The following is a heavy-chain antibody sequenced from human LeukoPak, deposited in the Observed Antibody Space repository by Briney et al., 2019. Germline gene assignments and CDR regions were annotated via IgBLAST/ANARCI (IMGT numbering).Heavy chain of an antibody. CDR3: ARGHQPPYYGMDV. CDR1: GGTFSGYT. J-gene: IGHJ6*02. V-gene: IGHV1-69*02. CDR2: IIPIFGIA. Sequence: ASVKVSCKASGGTFSGYTISWVRQAPGQGLEWMGRIIPIFGIANYAQKFQGRVTITADKSTSTAYMELSSLRSEDTAVFYCARGHQPPYYGMDVWGQGTTVTVSS.